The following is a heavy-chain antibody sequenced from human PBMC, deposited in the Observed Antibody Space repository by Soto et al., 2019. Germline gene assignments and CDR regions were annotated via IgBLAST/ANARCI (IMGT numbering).Heavy chain of an antibody. J-gene: IGHJ6*02. V-gene: IGHV1-69*13. D-gene: IGHD1-7*01. Sequence: SVKVSCKASGGTFSSYAISWVRQAPGQGLEWMGGIIPTFGTANYAQKFQGRVTITADESTSTAYTELSSLRSEDTAVYYCARGRLELRDYYYGMDVWGQGTTVTVSS. CDR3: ARGRLELRDYYYGMDV. CDR1: GGTFSSYA. CDR2: IIPTFGTA.